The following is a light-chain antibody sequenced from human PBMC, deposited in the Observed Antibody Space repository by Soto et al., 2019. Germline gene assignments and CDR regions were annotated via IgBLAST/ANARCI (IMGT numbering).Light chain of an antibody. Sequence: DIQVTQSPSSLSASVGDTVTITCRASQDIRNFLHWYQQKPGKAPKLPIFAASRLKSGVPSRFSASGSGTDFTLTISGLQPEDLATYYCQQSFSYIRAFGQGTTVDI. CDR2: AAS. J-gene: IGKJ1*01. V-gene: IGKV1-39*01. CDR1: QDIRNF. CDR3: QQSFSYIRA.